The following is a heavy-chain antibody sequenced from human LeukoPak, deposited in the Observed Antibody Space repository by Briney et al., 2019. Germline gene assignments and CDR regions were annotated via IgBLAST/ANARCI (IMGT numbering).Heavy chain of an antibody. Sequence: SETLSLTCAVYGGSFSGYYWSWIRQPPGKGLEWIGEINHSGSTNYNPSLKSRVTIPVDTSKNQFSLKLSSVTAADTAVYYCARSARPRYCSSTSCRYAEYFQHWGQGTLVTVSS. V-gene: IGHV4-34*01. J-gene: IGHJ1*01. CDR3: ARSARPRYCSSTSCRYAEYFQH. CDR1: GGSFSGYY. CDR2: INHSGST. D-gene: IGHD2-2*01.